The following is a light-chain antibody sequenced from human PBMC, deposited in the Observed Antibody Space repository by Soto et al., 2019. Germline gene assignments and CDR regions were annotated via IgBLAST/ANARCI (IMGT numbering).Light chain of an antibody. CDR2: GAS. Sequence: EVVMTQSPATLSVSPGDRATLSCRASQNVDTNVAWYQQKPGQAPRLLVHGASTRATGIPARFTGFGSGTDFTLTISGLQSDDFAVYYCQQYYNWPPYTVGQGTKVDIK. V-gene: IGKV3-15*01. CDR1: QNVDTN. J-gene: IGKJ2*01. CDR3: QQYYNWPPYT.